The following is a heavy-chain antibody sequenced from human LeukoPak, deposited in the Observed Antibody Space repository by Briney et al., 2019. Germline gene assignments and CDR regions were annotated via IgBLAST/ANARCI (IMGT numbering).Heavy chain of an antibody. J-gene: IGHJ3*02. V-gene: IGHV7-4-1*02. CDR1: GFTFTGYY. CDR2: INTNTGNP. CDR3: ARDGIWGSSWYVWSVDAFDI. Sequence: ASVKVSCKASGFTFTGYYIHWVRQAPGQGLEWMGWINTNTGNPTYAQGFTGRFVFSLDTSVSTAYLQISSLKAEDTAVYYCARDGIWGSSWYVWSVDAFDIWGQGTMVTVSS. D-gene: IGHD6-13*01.